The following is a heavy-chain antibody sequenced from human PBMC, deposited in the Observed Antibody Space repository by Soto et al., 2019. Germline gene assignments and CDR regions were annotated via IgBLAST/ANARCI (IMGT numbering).Heavy chain of an antibody. CDR2: ISANDVGT. CDR3: AKAKNDYNWDNRPPFDY. J-gene: IGHJ4*02. D-gene: IGHD1-20*01. Sequence: GGSLRLSCEASGFTLRNYAMTWVRQAPGKGLEWVSLISANDVGTYYAESVKTRFTISTDQSRNTVYLQMDSLRADDTAIYYCAKAKNDYNWDNRPPFDYWGRGTLVTVYS. CDR1: GFTLRNYA. V-gene: IGHV3-23*01.